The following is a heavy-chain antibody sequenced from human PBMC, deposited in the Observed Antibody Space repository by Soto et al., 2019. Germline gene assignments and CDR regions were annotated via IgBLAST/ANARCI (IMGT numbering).Heavy chain of an antibody. CDR1: GYTFTSYA. CDR3: ARGGRVVVVPAANWFDP. V-gene: IGHV1-3*01. CDR2: INAGNGNT. J-gene: IGHJ5*02. D-gene: IGHD2-2*01. Sequence: QVPLVQSGAEVKKPGASVKVSCKASGYTFTSYAMHWVRQAPGQRLEWMGWINAGNGNTKYSQKFQGRVTITRDTSASTAYMELSSLRSEDTAVYYCARGGRVVVVPAANWFDPWGQGTLVTVS.